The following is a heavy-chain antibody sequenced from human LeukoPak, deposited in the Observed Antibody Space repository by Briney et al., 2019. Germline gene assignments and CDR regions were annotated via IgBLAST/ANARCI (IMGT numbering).Heavy chain of an antibody. D-gene: IGHD3-10*01. CDR3: ARDVTMVPYYYYYMDV. CDR1: GGTFSRYA. J-gene: IGHJ6*03. CDR2: IIPIFGTA. Sequence: ASVKVSCKASGGTFSRYAFSWVRQAPGQGLEWMGGIIPIFGTANYAQKFQGRVTITADKSTSTAYMELRSLRSDDTAVYYCARDVTMVPYYYYYMDVWGKGTTVTISS. V-gene: IGHV1-69*06.